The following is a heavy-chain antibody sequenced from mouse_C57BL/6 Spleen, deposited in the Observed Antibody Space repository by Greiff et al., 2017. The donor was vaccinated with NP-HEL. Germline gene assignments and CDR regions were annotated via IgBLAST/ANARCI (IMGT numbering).Heavy chain of an antibody. CDR2: INPSTGGT. CDR1: GYSFTGYY. V-gene: IGHV1-42*01. D-gene: IGHD2-1*01. Sequence: EVKLVESGPELVKPGASVKISCKASGYSFTGYYMNWVKQSPEKSLEWIGEINPSTGGTTYNQKFKAKATLTVDKSSSTAYMQLKSLTSEDSAVYYCARDGKGAMDYWGQGTSVTVSS. CDR3: ARDGKGAMDY. J-gene: IGHJ4*01.